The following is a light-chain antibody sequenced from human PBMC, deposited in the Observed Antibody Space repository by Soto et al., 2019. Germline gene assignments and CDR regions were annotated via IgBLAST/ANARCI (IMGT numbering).Light chain of an antibody. CDR1: QGISSY. CDR2: AAS. J-gene: IGKJ4*01. CDR3: QQDYSYPRLT. Sequence: AIRMTQSPSSFSASTGDRVTITCRASQGISSYLAWYQQKPGKAPKLLIYAASTLQSGVPSRFSGSGSGTDFTPTISCLQSEDFATYYCQQDYSYPRLTVGGGTKVEIK. V-gene: IGKV1-8*01.